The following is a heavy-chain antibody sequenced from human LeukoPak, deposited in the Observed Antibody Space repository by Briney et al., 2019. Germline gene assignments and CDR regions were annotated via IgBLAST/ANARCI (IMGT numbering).Heavy chain of an antibody. D-gene: IGHD6-13*01. CDR3: AIIAAAGTESSMLDY. Sequence: GGSLRLSCTASGFTFSAYAMNWVRQAPGKGLEWVSSISSSSSYIYYADSVKGRFTISRDNAKNSLYLQMNSLRAEDTAVYYCAIIAAAGTESSMLDYWGQGTLVTVSS. CDR2: ISSSSSYI. CDR1: GFTFSAYA. V-gene: IGHV3-21*01. J-gene: IGHJ4*02.